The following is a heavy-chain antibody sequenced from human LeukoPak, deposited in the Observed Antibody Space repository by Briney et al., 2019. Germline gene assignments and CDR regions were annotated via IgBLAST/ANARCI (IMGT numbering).Heavy chain of an antibody. CDR3: ARGFRSEAGGFDS. J-gene: IGHJ4*02. Sequence: PETLSLTCAVSGGSFTVYYWSWIRQLPGKGLEWIGESIHSGTTNYNPSLTSRVTTSVDTSNNQSSLKLTSVTAADTALYYCARGFRSEAGGFDSWGQGALVTVSS. D-gene: IGHD1-14*01. CDR2: SIHSGTT. V-gene: IGHV4-34*01. CDR1: GGSFTVYY.